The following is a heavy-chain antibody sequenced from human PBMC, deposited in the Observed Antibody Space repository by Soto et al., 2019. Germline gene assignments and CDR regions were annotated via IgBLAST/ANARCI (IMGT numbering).Heavy chain of an antibody. V-gene: IGHV4-59*08. CDR1: GGSISSYY. J-gene: IGHJ5*02. Sequence: SETLSLTCTVSGGSISSYYWSWIRQPPGKGLEWIGYIYYSGSTNYNPSLKSRVTISVDTSKNQFSLKLSSVTAADTAVYYCARLPKVNWFDPWGQGTLVTVSS. CDR3: ARLPKVNWFDP. CDR2: IYYSGST.